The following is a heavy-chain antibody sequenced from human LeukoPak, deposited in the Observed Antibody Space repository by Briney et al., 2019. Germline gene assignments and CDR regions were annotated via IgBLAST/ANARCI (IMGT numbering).Heavy chain of an antibody. CDR3: ARDGDSGYDSFDWFDP. J-gene: IGHJ5*02. Sequence: ASVKVSCKASGYTFSNYGISWVRQAPGQGREWMGGICGYNGKTNYEQKLQGRVTMTTDTSTSTAYMELRSLRSDDTAVYYCARDGDSGYDSFDWFDPWGQGTLVTVSS. V-gene: IGHV1-18*01. CDR1: GYTFSNYG. CDR2: ICGYNGKT. D-gene: IGHD5-12*01.